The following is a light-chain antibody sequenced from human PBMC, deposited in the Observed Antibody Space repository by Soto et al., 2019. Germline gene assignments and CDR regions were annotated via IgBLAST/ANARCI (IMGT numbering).Light chain of an antibody. CDR3: QQYDNLCLT. V-gene: IGKV1-33*01. CDR1: QDISYY. Sequence: DIQMTQSPSSLSASVGDRVTITCQASQDISYYLNWYQQIPGKAPQLLIYDASNLQTGVPSSFSGSGSGTDFTSAISGLQPEDSVTYYGQQYDNLCLTVRGGTNVEIK. CDR2: DAS. J-gene: IGKJ4*01.